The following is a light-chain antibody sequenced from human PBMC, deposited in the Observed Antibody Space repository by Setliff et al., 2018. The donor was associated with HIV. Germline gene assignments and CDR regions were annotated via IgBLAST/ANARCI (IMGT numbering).Light chain of an antibody. V-gene: IGLV2-14*01. J-gene: IGLJ1*01. CDR1: SRDVGGYNY. Sequence: QSVLTQPASVSGSPGQSITISCTGTSRDVGGYNYVSWCQQHPGKAPKLIIYEVRNRPSGVSNRFSGSKSGNTASLTISGLQTEDEADYYCSSYAITNTLPFGTGTKV. CDR3: SSYAITNTLP. CDR2: EVR.